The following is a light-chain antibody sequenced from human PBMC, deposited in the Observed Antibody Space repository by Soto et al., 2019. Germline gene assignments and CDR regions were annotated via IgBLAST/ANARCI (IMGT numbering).Light chain of an antibody. Sequence: DIQMTQSPSTLSASVGDRVTITCRASQSISSWLAWYQQKPGQAPRLLISGASTRATGIPDRFSGSGSGTEFTLTISSLQSEDFASYYCQQSYSTPPWTFGQGTKVDIK. CDR2: GAS. CDR3: QQSYSTPPWT. CDR1: QSISSW. J-gene: IGKJ1*01. V-gene: IGKV1-5*01.